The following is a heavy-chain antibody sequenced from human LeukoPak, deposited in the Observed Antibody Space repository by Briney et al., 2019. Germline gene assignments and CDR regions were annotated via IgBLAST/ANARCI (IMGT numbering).Heavy chain of an antibody. CDR3: AKTPRYSSGWTSGDYFDY. V-gene: IGHV3-23*01. Sequence: PGGSLRLSCAASGFSFSSYAMSWVRQAPGKGLEWVSAISGSGGSTYYADSVKGRFTISRDNSKNTLYLQMNSLRAEDTAVYYCAKTPRYSSGWTSGDYFDYWGQGTLVTVSS. J-gene: IGHJ4*02. D-gene: IGHD6-19*01. CDR2: ISGSGGST. CDR1: GFSFSSYA.